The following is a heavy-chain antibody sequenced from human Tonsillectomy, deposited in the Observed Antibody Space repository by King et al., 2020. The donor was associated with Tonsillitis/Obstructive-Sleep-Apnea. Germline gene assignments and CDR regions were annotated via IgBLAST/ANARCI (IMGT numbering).Heavy chain of an antibody. CDR2: IYGSGIT. V-gene: IGHV4-59*08. Sequence: VQLQESGPGLVKPSETLSLTCSVSGGSMRTYYWSWIRQSPGKGLEWIGYIYGSGITNYNPSLKSRVTISLDTSKSQFSLKLRSVTAADTAVYYCARHAIMGAPNYDAFDIWGHGTMVTVSS. CDR3: ARHAIMGAPNYDAFDI. D-gene: IGHD1-26*01. CDR1: GGSMRTYY. J-gene: IGHJ3*02.